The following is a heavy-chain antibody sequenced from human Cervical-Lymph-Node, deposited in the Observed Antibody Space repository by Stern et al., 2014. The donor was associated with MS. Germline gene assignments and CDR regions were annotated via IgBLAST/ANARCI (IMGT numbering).Heavy chain of an antibody. CDR1: GYAFSAHY. D-gene: IGHD4-11*01. Sequence: QVQLVQSGTEVKKPGASVKVSCKASGYAFSAHYIHRVRQAPGQGLEWVGIINPSSGGTRYAQKFQGRVTMTRDTSTSTVYMELSSLTSEDTAVYYCARTTYSNYPYHYGMDVWGQGTTVTVSS. J-gene: IGHJ6*02. CDR3: ARTTYSNYPYHYGMDV. V-gene: IGHV1-46*01. CDR2: INPSSGGT.